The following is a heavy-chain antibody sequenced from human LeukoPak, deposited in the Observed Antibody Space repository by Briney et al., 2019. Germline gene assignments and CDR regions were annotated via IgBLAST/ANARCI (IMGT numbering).Heavy chain of an antibody. V-gene: IGHV1-18*01. Sequence: ASVKVSCKASGYTFINYSITWVRQAPGQGLEWMGWISSYNGNTNYAQKFQGRVTMTTDTSTSTAYMELKSLRSDDTAVYHCARDGFSSSWPYYFDFWGQGSLVTVSS. CDR2: ISSYNGNT. CDR1: GYTFINYS. J-gene: IGHJ4*02. CDR3: ARDGFSSSWPYYFDF. D-gene: IGHD6-13*01.